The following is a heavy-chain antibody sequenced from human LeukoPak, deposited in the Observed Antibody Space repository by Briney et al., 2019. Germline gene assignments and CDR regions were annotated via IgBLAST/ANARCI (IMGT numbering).Heavy chain of an antibody. CDR2: IYYSGST. V-gene: IGHV4-39*01. CDR1: GGSISSSSYS. CDR3: ARLALALGSGDAFDI. J-gene: IGHJ3*02. Sequence: SETLSLTCSVSGGSISSSSYSWGWIRQPPGKGLEWIGSIYYSGSTYYNPSLKSRVTISVDTSKNQFSLKLSSVTAADTAVYYCARLALALGSGDAFDIWGQGTMVTV. D-gene: IGHD1-26*01.